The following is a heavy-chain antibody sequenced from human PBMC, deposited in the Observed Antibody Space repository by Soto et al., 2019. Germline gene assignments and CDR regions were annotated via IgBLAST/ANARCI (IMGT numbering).Heavy chain of an antibody. CDR3: ASIDTHYYGMDV. V-gene: IGHV1-8*01. CDR1: GYTFTSYD. D-gene: IGHD1-26*01. CDR2: MNPNSGNT. Sequence: GASVKVSRKASGYTFTSYDINWVRQATGQGLEWMGWMNPNSGNTGYAQKFQGRVTMTRNTSISTAYMELTSLRSEDTAVYYCASIDTHYYGMDVWGQGTTVTVSS. J-gene: IGHJ6*02.